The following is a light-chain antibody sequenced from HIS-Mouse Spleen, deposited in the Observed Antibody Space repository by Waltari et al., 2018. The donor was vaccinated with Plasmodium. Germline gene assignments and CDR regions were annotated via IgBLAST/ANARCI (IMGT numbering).Light chain of an antibody. Sequence: EIVLTQSPATLSLSPGERATLSRRASKSVSSYFAWYQQKPGQAPRLLIYDASNRATGIPARFSGSGSGTDFTLTISSLEPEDFAVYYCQQRSNWPLTFGGGTKVEIK. CDR1: KSVSSY. J-gene: IGKJ4*01. CDR2: DAS. V-gene: IGKV3-11*01. CDR3: QQRSNWPLT.